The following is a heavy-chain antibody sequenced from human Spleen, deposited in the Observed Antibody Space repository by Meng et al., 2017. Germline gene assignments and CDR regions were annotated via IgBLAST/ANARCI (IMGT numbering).Heavy chain of an antibody. CDR2: ISYDGSNK. D-gene: IGHD3-10*01. V-gene: IGHV3-30*04. CDR3: ARDPTYYYGSGKDWWFDP. J-gene: IGHJ5*02. CDR1: GFTFSSYA. Sequence: GESLKISCAASGFTFSSYAMHWVRQAPGKGLEWVAVISYDGSNKYYADSVKGRFTISRDNSKNTLYLQMNSLRAEDTAVYYCARDPTYYYGSGKDWWFDPWGQGTLVTVSS.